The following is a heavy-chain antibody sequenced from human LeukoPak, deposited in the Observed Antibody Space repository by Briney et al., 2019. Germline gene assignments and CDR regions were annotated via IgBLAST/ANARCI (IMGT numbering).Heavy chain of an antibody. CDR1: GFTFRSYE. D-gene: IGHD2-8*01. CDR2: ISSSGSTI. J-gene: IGHJ6*02. CDR3: YLGYCTNGVCYGYGMDV. Sequence: GGSLRLSCAASGFTFRSYEMNWVRQAPGKGLEWVSYISSSGSTIYYAHSVKGRFTISRDNAKNSLYLQMNSLRAEDTAVYYCYLGYCTNGVCYGYGMDVWGQGTTVTVSS. V-gene: IGHV3-48*03.